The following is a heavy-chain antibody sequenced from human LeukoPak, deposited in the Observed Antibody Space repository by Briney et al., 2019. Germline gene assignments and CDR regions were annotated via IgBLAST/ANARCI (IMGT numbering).Heavy chain of an antibody. Sequence: PSETLSLTCAVYGGSFSGYYWSWIRQPPGKGLEWIGEINHSGSTNYNPSLKSRVTISVDTSKNQFSLKLSSVTAADTAVYYCARDSPPYDFTTSDAFDIWGQGTMVTVSS. J-gene: IGHJ3*02. CDR3: ARDSPPYDFTTSDAFDI. V-gene: IGHV4-34*01. D-gene: IGHD3-22*01. CDR1: GGSFSGYY. CDR2: INHSGST.